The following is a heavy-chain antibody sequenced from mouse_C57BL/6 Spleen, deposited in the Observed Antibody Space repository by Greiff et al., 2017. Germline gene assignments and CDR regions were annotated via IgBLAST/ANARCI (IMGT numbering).Heavy chain of an antibody. Sequence: VQRVESGAELAKPGASVKLSCKASGYTFTSYWMHWVKQRPGQGLEWIGYINPSSGYTKYNQKFKDKATLTADKSSSTAYMQLSSLTYEDSAVYYCARRTTGGYFDVWGTGTTVTVSS. J-gene: IGHJ1*03. V-gene: IGHV1-7*01. CDR1: GYTFTSYW. CDR2: INPSSGYT. D-gene: IGHD1-1*01. CDR3: ARRTTGGYFDV.